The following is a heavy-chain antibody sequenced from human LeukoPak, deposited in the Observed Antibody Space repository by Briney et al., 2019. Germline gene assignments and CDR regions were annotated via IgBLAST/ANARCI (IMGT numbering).Heavy chain of an antibody. Sequence: SETLSLTCAVYGGSFSGYYWSWIRQPPGKGLEWIGEINHSGSTNYNPSLKSRVTISVDTSKNQFPLKLSSVTAADTAVYYCAREAPNYYYGSGSYYTLFDYWRQGTLVTVSS. D-gene: IGHD3-10*01. V-gene: IGHV4-34*01. CDR2: INHSGST. CDR3: AREAPNYYYGSGSYYTLFDY. CDR1: GGSFSGYY. J-gene: IGHJ4*02.